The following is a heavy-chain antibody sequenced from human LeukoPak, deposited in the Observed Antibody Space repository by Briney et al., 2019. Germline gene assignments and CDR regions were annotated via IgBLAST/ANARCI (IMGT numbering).Heavy chain of an antibody. D-gene: IGHD3-22*01. CDR1: GFPFSSYA. J-gene: IGHJ4*02. CDR3: AKSDYYDSSGHPSSFEY. V-gene: IGHV3-23*01. CDR2: VSGSGGTT. Sequence: PGGSLRLSCAASGFPFSSYAMSWVRQAPGRALEWVSAVSGSGGTTYYTDSVKGRFTISRDNSKNTLCLQMNSLRAEDTAVYYCAKSDYYDSSGHPSSFEYWGQGTLVTVSS.